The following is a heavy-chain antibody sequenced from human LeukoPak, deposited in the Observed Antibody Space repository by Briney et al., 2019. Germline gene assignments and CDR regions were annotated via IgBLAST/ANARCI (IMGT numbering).Heavy chain of an antibody. V-gene: IGHV3-66*01. D-gene: IGHD3-10*01. J-gene: IGHJ4*02. CDR3: ARGGGYYGSGSYYKFDY. CDR1: GVAVSRNY. Sequence: HGGSLRLSCAASGVAVSRNYMSWVRQVPGKGLEWVSVIYGDGSKYYADSVKGRFTISRDNSKNTLYLQMNSLRAEDTAVHYCARGGGYYGSGSYYKFDYWGQGTLVTVSS. CDR2: IYGDGSK.